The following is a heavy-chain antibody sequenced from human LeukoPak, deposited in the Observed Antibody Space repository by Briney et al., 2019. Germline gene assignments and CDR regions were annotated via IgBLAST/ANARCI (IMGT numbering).Heavy chain of an antibody. Sequence: GASVKVSCKASGYSFTNYGINWVQQAPGQGLEWMGWISGYNGDTIYAQKLQGRVTLTIDTSTTTVYMELRSLKSDDTAVYYCARDDRTVDTAMSFQRWGQGTLVTVSS. CDR1: GYSFTNYG. CDR3: ARDDRTVDTAMSFQR. D-gene: IGHD5-18*01. CDR2: ISGYNGDT. V-gene: IGHV1-18*01. J-gene: IGHJ1*01.